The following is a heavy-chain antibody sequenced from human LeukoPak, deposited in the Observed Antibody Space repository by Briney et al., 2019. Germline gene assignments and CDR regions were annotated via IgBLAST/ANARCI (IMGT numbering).Heavy chain of an antibody. CDR3: AKSNGYGLVDI. D-gene: IGHD3-10*01. Sequence: PSETLSLTCSVSGGSFSGYHWRWIRQPPGKGLEWIGEIIHSGSTNYNPSLKSRVTISVDTSRNQFSLKLTSVTAADTAVYYCAKSNGYGLVDIWGQGTMVTVSS. CDR1: GGSFSGYH. J-gene: IGHJ3*02. CDR2: IIHSGST. V-gene: IGHV4-34*12.